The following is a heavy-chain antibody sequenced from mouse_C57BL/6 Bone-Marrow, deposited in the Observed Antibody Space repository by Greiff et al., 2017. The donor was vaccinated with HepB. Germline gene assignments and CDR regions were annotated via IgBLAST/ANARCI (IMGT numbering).Heavy chain of an antibody. J-gene: IGHJ4*01. CDR3: ARQGSSYVDYAMDY. CDR2: ISGGGGNT. Sequence: EVKVVESGGGLVKPGGSLKLSCAASGFTFSSYTMSWVRQTPEKRLEWVATISGGGGNTYYPDSVKGRFTISRDNAKNTLYLQMSSLRSEDTALDYCARQGSSYVDYAMDYWGQGTSVTVSS. V-gene: IGHV5-9*01. CDR1: GFTFSSYT. D-gene: IGHD1-1*01.